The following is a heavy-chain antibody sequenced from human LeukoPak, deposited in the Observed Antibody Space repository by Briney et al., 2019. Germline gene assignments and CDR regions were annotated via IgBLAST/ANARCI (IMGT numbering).Heavy chain of an antibody. J-gene: IGHJ6*03. V-gene: IGHV4-59*01. Sequence: SETLSLTCTVSGGSISSYYWSWIRQPPGKGLEGIGYIYYSGSTNYNPSLKSRVTISVDTSKKQSSPKLSSVTAAETAVYYCARGKRHFYYYMDVWGKGTTVTVSS. CDR1: GGSISSYY. CDR3: ARGKRHFYYYMDV. CDR2: IYYSGST.